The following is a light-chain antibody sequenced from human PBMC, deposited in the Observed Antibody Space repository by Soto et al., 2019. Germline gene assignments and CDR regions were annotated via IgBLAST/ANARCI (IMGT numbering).Light chain of an antibody. CDR3: CSYTTSNTRQIV. J-gene: IGLJ1*01. V-gene: IGLV2-14*03. CDR1: SSDVGGYNY. CDR2: DVS. Sequence: QSVLTQPASVSGSPGQSITISCTGTSSDVGGYNYVSWYQHHPGKATKLMIYDVSNRPSGVSNRFSGSKSGNTASLTISGLQPEDEADYYCCSYTTSNTRQIVFGTGTKVTV.